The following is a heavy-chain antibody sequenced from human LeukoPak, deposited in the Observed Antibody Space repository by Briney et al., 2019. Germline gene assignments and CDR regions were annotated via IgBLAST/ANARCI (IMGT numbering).Heavy chain of an antibody. CDR2: IYYSGST. D-gene: IGHD3-22*01. Sequence: PSETLSLTCTVSGGSISSGGYYWSWIRQHPGKGLEWIGYIYYSGSTYYNPSLKSRVTISVDTSKNQFSLKLSSVTAADTAVYYCARVSPNYYDSSGYPDYWGQGTLVTVSS. CDR3: ARVSPNYYDSSGYPDY. V-gene: IGHV4-31*03. CDR1: GGSISSGGYY. J-gene: IGHJ4*02.